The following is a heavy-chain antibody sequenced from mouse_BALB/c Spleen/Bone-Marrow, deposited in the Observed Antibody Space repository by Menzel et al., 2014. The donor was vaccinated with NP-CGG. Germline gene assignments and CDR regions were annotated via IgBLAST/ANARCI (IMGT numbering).Heavy chain of an antibody. CDR1: GYTFTSYD. D-gene: IGHD3-2*01. V-gene: IGHV1S56*01. Sequence: VQLQQSGAELVKPGALVKISCKASGYTFTSYDINWVKQRPGQGLEWIGWIYPGDGSTKYNEKFKGKATLTADKSSSTAYMQLSSLTSENSAVYFCARSGDSSGYGFAYWGQGTLVTVSA. CDR3: ARSGDSSGYGFAY. CDR2: IYPGDGST. J-gene: IGHJ3*01.